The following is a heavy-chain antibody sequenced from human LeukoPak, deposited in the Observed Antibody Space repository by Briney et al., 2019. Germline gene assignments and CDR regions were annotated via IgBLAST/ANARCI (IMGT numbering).Heavy chain of an antibody. V-gene: IGHV3-74*01. CDR2: ISSDGSGI. Sequence: PGGSLRLSCAASGFTFSSSWMHWVRQSPGKGPVWVSRISSDGSGINYADSVEGRFTVSRDNTKNTLYLQMSSLRAEDTAVYYCARGIGAGYHTPNWFDPWGQGTLVTVSS. D-gene: IGHD3/OR15-3a*01. J-gene: IGHJ5*02. CDR3: ARGIGAGYHTPNWFDP. CDR1: GFTFSSSW.